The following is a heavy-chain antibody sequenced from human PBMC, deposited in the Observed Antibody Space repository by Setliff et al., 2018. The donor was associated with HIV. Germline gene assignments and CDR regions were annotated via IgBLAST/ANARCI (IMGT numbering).Heavy chain of an antibody. CDR1: GGSISSDTFY. CDR2: VYARGNT. CDR3: ARDRYGDDAYFDY. J-gene: IGHJ4*02. D-gene: IGHD4-17*01. V-gene: IGHV4-61*09. Sequence: SETLSLTCTVSGGSISSDTFYWSWIRQPAGKGLEWIGHVYARGNTNYNPSLKSRVTISVDTSKSQFSLKLSSVTAADTAVYYGARDRYGDDAYFDYWGQGTLVTVSS.